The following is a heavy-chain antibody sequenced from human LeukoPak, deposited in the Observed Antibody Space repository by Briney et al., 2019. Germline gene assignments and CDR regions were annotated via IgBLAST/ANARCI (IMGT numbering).Heavy chain of an antibody. CDR1: GYTFTGYY. V-gene: IGHV1-2*02. Sequence: ASVKVSCKASGYTFTGYYMHWVRQAPGQGLEWMGWINPNSGGTNYAQKFQGRVTMTRDTYISTAYMELSRLRSDDTAVYYCVRGRGIAVAATKGMDVWGQGTTVTVSS. D-gene: IGHD6-19*01. CDR2: INPNSGGT. CDR3: VRGRGIAVAATKGMDV. J-gene: IGHJ6*02.